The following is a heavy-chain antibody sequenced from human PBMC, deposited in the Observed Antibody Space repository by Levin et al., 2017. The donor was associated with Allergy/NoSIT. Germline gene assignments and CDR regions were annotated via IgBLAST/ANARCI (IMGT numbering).Heavy chain of an antibody. V-gene: IGHV4-59*01. CDR2: IYYSGST. CDR3: ARGGHYYGSGLDI. CDR1: GGSISSYY. J-gene: IGHJ3*02. Sequence: GSLRLSCTVSGGSISSYYWSWIRQPPGKGLEWIGYIYYSGSTNYNPSLKSRVTISVDTSKNQFSLKLSSVTAADTAVYYCARGGHYYGSGLDIWGQGTMVTVSS. D-gene: IGHD3-10*01.